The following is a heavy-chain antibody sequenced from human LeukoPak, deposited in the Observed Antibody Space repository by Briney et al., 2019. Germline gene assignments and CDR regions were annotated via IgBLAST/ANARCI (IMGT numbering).Heavy chain of an antibody. CDR1: GGSISSYY. D-gene: IGHD3-10*01. CDR3: ARAGSKFDAFDI. J-gene: IGHJ3*02. Sequence: SETLSLTCTVSGGSISSYYWSWIRQPPRKGLEWIGYIYYSGSTNYNPSLKSRVTISVDTSKNQFSLKLSSVTAADTAVYYCARAGSKFDAFDIWGQGTMVTVSS. CDR2: IYYSGST. V-gene: IGHV4-59*01.